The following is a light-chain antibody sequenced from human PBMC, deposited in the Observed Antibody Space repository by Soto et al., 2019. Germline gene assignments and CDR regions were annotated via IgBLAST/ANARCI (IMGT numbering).Light chain of an antibody. Sequence: EIVLTQSPGTLSLSPGERVTLSCRASQSLSSGYLAWYQQKFGQAPRLLIYDASRRATGIPERFSGSGSGTEFTLTISSLQSEDFAVYYCQQYNNWPPLTFGGGTKVDIK. J-gene: IGKJ4*01. V-gene: IGKV3-20*01. CDR1: QSLSSGY. CDR2: DAS. CDR3: QQYNNWPPLT.